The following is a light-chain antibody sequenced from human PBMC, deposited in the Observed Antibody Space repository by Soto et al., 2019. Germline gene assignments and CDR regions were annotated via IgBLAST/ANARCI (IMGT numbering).Light chain of an antibody. CDR3: QQYGSPPSLT. Sequence: EIVLTQSPGTLSLSPGERATLSCRASQSVSSSYLAWYQQKPGQAPRILIYGASSRATGIPDRFSGSGSGTDFTLTISRLEPEDFAVYYCQQYGSPPSLTFGGGTKVEIK. V-gene: IGKV3-20*01. J-gene: IGKJ4*01. CDR2: GAS. CDR1: QSVSSSY.